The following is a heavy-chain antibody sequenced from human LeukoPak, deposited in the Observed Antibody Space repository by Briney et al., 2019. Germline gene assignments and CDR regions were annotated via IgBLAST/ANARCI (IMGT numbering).Heavy chain of an antibody. CDR1: GFIFSGYS. Sequence: GGSLRLSCAASGFIFSGYSMNWVRQAPGKGLEWLSYINVSSDTISYADSVKGRLTISRDDAKNSLYLQMSSLRAEDTAVYYCAREVAEGFDYWGQGTLVTVSS. V-gene: IGHV3-48*01. CDR2: INVSSDTI. J-gene: IGHJ4*02. CDR3: AREVAEGFDY.